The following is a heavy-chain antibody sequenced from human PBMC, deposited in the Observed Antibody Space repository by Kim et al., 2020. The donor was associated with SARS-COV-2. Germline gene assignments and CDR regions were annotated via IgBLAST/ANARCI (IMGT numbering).Heavy chain of an antibody. Sequence: YAQKLQGRVTMTTDTSTSTAYMELRSLRSDDTAVYYCASGAALDSPYFDYWGQGTLVTVSS. V-gene: IGHV1-18*01. J-gene: IGHJ4*02. D-gene: IGHD3-9*01. CDR3: ASGAALDSPYFDY.